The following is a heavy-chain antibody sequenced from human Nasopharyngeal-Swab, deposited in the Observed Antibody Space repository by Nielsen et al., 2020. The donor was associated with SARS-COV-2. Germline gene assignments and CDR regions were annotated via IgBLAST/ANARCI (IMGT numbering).Heavy chain of an antibody. V-gene: IGHV3-48*01. CDR1: GFTFSIYS. Sequence: GESLKISCAASGFTFSIYSMNWVRQAPGKGLEWVAYVSSSSSTIYYADSVKGRFTISRDNAKNSLYLQMNSLRAEDTAVYYCGRDGSNKSGIKTDYWGQGTLVTVSS. CDR3: GRDGSNKSGIKTDY. D-gene: IGHD3-10*01. CDR2: VSSSSSTI. J-gene: IGHJ4*02.